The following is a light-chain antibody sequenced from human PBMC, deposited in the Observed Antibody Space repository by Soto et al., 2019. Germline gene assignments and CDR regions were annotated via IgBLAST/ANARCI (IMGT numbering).Light chain of an antibody. Sequence: DIQMTQSPSSVSASVGDRVTITCRASQDISSWLAWYQQKPGKAPNLLIYAASTLQSGVPSRFSGTGSGTDFTLTINNLQPEDFAPYYCQQAYSFPRTFGQGTRLEIK. J-gene: IGKJ5*01. V-gene: IGKV1-12*01. CDR1: QDISSW. CDR2: AAS. CDR3: QQAYSFPRT.